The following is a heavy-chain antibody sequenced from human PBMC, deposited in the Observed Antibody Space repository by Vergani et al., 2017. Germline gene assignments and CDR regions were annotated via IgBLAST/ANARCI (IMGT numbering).Heavy chain of an antibody. V-gene: IGHV4-39*01. Sequence: QLQLQESGPGLVKPSETLSLICTVSGGSINPSSSFWGWIRPSPGKGLEWIGSINYVGRTYYIPSLQSRATVFVDTSKTQFSLNLTSVAAADTAVYYCARGRGDYWYFDLWGRGTLVTVSS. D-gene: IGHD3-10*01. CDR2: INYVGRT. CDR1: GGSINPSSSF. CDR3: ARGRGDYWYFDL. J-gene: IGHJ2*01.